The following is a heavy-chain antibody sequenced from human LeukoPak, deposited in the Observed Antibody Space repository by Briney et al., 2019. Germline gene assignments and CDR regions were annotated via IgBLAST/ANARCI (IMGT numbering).Heavy chain of an antibody. CDR2: ISSESGYR. CDR3: ASKSRGHFDI. V-gene: IGHV3-21*01. D-gene: IGHD3-10*01. Sequence: GGSLRLSCVASGFTSSSYSMMWVRQAPGKGLEWVSSISSESGYRYFADPVRGRFTISRDNANNSLLLQMNSLRVEDTAVYYCASKSRGHFDIWGQGTMVTVSS. J-gene: IGHJ3*02. CDR1: GFTSSSYS.